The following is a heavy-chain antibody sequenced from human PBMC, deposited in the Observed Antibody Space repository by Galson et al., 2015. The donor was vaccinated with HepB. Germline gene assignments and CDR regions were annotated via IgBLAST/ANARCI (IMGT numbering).Heavy chain of an antibody. CDR3: ARAIPAATTPPYRGYYYMDV. CDR1: GGTFSSYA. V-gene: IGHV1-69*13. D-gene: IGHD2-2*01. J-gene: IGHJ6*03. CDR2: IIPIFGKA. Sequence: SVKVSCKASGGTFSSYAISWVRQAPGQGLEWMGGIIPIFGKANYAQKFQGRVTITADESTSTAYMELSSLRSEDTAVYYCARAIPAATTPPYRGYYYMDVWGKGTTVTVSS.